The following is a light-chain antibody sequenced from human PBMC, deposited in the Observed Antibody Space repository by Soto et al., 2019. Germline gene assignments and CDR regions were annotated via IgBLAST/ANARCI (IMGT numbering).Light chain of an antibody. J-gene: IGLJ2*01. Sequence: SYELTQPPSVSVSPGQTASITCSGDKLGDKYASWYQQKPGQSPVLVIYEDNKRPSGIPERFSASNSGNTATLTISGTQAMDEADYYCEAWHSNTHMIFGGGTKLTVL. CDR1: KLGDKY. V-gene: IGLV3-1*01. CDR2: EDN. CDR3: EAWHSNTHMI.